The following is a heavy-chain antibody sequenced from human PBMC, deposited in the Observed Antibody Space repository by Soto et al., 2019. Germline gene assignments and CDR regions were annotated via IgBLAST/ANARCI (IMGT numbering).Heavy chain of an antibody. CDR3: ARVGEFNSDGFPRSYDY. D-gene: IGHD2-15*01. CDR1: GYNFTAYA. J-gene: IGHJ4*02. Sequence: ASVKVSCKASGYNFTAYAIYWVRRAPRQRLEWLGWINGGNDKTGYSQRFQGRLSITKKTSATTAFMELSNLRSEDTAVYYCARVGEFNSDGFPRSYDYWGRGTLVTVSS. CDR2: INGGNDKT. V-gene: IGHV1-3*01.